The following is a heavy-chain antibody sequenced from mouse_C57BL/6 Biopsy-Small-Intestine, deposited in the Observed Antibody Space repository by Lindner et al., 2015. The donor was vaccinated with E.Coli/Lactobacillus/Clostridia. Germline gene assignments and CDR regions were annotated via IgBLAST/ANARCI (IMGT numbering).Heavy chain of an antibody. Sequence: VQLQESGPELVKPGASVKISCKASGYAFSTSWMNWVKQRPGEGLEWIGRIYPGDGDTHYNGKFKGKATLTADKSSSTTYMQLSSLTSEDSAVYFCTNSYYSNWYFDVWGTGTTVTVSS. CDR3: TNSYYSNWYFDV. D-gene: IGHD2-5*01. CDR2: IYPGDGDT. J-gene: IGHJ1*03. V-gene: IGHV1-82*01. CDR1: GYAFSTSW.